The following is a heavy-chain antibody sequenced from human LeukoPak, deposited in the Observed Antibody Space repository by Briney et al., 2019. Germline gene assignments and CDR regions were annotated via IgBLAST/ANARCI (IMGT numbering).Heavy chain of an antibody. D-gene: IGHD2-21*01. V-gene: IGHV1-18*01. J-gene: IGHJ4*02. CDR2: ISTYNGNT. Sequence: ASVKVSCKASGYTLTSYGISWVRQAPGQGLEWMGWISTYNGNTNYAQKLQGRVTMTTDTSTSTAYMELRSLRSDDTAVYYCARVQVRFSVVAIAYHDYWGQGTLVTVSS. CDR1: GYTLTSYG. CDR3: ARVQVRFSVVAIAYHDY.